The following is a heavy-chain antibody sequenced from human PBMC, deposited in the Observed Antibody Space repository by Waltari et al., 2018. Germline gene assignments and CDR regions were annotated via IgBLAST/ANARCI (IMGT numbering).Heavy chain of an antibody. J-gene: IGHJ3*02. CDR3: ARDRTIFGVVYLDAFDI. D-gene: IGHD3-3*01. V-gene: IGHV4-4*07. CDR1: CGAISSNY. Sequence: QVQLQESGPGLVKPSETLSLTCPVSCGAISSNYSSWIRQPAGKGLEWIGRIYTSGSTNYNPSLKSRVTMSVDTSKNQFSLKLSSVPAADTAVYYCARDRTIFGVVYLDAFDIWGQGTMVTVSS. CDR2: IYTSGST.